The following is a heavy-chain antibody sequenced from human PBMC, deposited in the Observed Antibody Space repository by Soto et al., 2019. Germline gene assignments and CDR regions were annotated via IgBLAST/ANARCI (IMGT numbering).Heavy chain of an antibody. CDR3: AGGERGYYSDGMDV. V-gene: IGHV1-69*12. Sequence: QVQLVQSGAEVKKPGSSVKVSCKASGGTFSSYAISWVRQAPGQGLEWMGGIIPILGTANYAQKFQGRVTISADESTSTGSMELSSLRSEDTAVYYCAGGERGYYSDGMDVSGQGTTVTVSS. J-gene: IGHJ6*02. CDR1: GGTFSSYA. D-gene: IGHD3-10*01. CDR2: IIPILGTA.